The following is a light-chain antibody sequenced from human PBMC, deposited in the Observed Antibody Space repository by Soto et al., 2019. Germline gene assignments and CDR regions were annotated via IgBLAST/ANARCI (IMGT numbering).Light chain of an antibody. V-gene: IGKV3-15*01. CDR2: GAS. Sequence: EFVLTQSPGTLSLSPGERVTLSCRASQSISINYLAWYQQKPGQAPRLLIYGASTRATGIPARFSGSGSGTEFTLTISSLQSEDFAVYYCQQYNNWPPITFGQGTRLEIK. CDR3: QQYNNWPPIT. CDR1: QSISIN. J-gene: IGKJ5*01.